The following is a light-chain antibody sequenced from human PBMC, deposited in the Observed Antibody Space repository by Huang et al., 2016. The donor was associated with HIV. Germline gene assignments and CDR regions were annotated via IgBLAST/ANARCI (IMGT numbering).Light chain of an antibody. CDR1: QGVSNN. J-gene: IGKJ1*01. V-gene: IGKV3D-15*01. Sequence: EIVMTQSPATLSVSPGERATLSCRASQGVSNNIAWYQQKPGQTPRLLIQGASTRATGNAAKFSGRGSGTDFTLTSTSLQPEDSAVYYCQHYNNWPPWTFGPGTQVEI. CDR2: GAS. CDR3: QHYNNWPPWT.